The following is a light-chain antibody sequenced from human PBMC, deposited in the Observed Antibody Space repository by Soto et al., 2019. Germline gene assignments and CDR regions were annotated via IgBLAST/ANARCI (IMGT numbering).Light chain of an antibody. V-gene: IGLV1-40*01. J-gene: IGLJ1*01. Sequence: QSVLTQPPSVSGAPGQRVTISWTGSSSNIGAGYDVHWYQQLPGTAPKLIIYGTTNRPSGVPDRFSGSKSGTSASLAITGLQAEDEADYYCQSYDGTLSGTYVFAIGAKVIVL. CDR3: QSYDGTLSGTYV. CDR2: GTT. CDR1: SSNIGAGYD.